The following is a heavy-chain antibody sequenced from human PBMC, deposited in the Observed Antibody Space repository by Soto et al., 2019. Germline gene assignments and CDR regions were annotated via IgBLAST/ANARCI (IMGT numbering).Heavy chain of an antibody. CDR2: INYDGYS. CDR3: ARQGFGPQNGLVDV. J-gene: IGHJ6*02. CDR1: GGSITTYY. D-gene: IGHD3-10*01. Sequence: QVQLQESGPGLVKPSETLSLTCTVSGGSITTYYFSCFRQPPGKGLEWIGYINYDGYSDYNLSLMRRVTTSMNASTPQFSLMLESVTATDTAVYSCARQGFGPQNGLVDVWGPGTTVIVSS. V-gene: IGHV4-59*08.